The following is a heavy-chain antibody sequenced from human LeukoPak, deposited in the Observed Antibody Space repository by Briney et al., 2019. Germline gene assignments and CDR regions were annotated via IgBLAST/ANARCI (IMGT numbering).Heavy chain of an antibody. J-gene: IGHJ5*02. CDR1: GYTFTSYG. Sequence: ASVKVSCKASGYTFTSYGISWVRQAPGQGLEWMGWISAYNGNTNYAQKLQGRVTMTTDTSTSTAYMELRGLRSDDTAVYYCASLPPVPPSRTPGFDPGAREPWSPSPQ. D-gene: IGHD1-14*01. CDR3: ASLPPVPPSRTPGFDP. V-gene: IGHV1-18*01. CDR2: ISAYNGNT.